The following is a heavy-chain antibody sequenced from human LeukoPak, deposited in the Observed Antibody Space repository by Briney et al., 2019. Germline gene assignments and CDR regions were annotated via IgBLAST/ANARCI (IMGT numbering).Heavy chain of an antibody. Sequence: PSETLSLTCTVSGGSITTSSHYWGWIRQPPGKGLEWIGSVYYSGSTYYNPSLMSRVTISVDTSKNQFSLKLSSVTPADTAVYYCATQGDWFDPWGQGTLVTVSS. CDR3: ATQGDWFDP. J-gene: IGHJ5*02. V-gene: IGHV4-39*07. CDR1: GGSITTSSHY. CDR2: VYYSGST.